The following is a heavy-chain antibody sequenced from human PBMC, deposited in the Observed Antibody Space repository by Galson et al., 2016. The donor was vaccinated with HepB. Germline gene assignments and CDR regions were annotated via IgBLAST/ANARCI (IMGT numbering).Heavy chain of an antibody. CDR1: GASIATTACY. D-gene: IGHD6-19*01. CDR2: MDYSGNS. CDR3: ARVLLSSGWYPLVCYAMDV. V-gene: IGHV4-31*03. J-gene: IGHJ6*02. Sequence: TLSLTCTVSGASIATTACYWSWIRQPPGKGLEWIGYMDYSGNSYYNPSLKSRVTISIDTSKDQFSLGLSSVTAADTAVYFCARVLLSSGWYPLVCYAMDVWGQGTTVTVSS.